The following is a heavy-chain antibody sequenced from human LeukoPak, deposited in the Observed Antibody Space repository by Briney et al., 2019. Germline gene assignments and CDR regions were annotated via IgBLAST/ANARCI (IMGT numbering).Heavy chain of an antibody. CDR2: ISYDGSNK. CDR1: GFTFSSYA. Sequence: GGSLRLSCAASGFTFSSYAMHWVRQAPGKGLEWVAVISYDGSNKYYADSVKGRFTISRDNSKNTLYLQMNSLRAEDTAVYYCARESGSYKDYWGQGTLVTVSS. CDR3: ARESGSYKDY. J-gene: IGHJ4*02. V-gene: IGHV3-30*04. D-gene: IGHD1-26*01.